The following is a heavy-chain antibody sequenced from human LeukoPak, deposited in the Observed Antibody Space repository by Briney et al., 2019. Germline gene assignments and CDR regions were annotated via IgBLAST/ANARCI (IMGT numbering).Heavy chain of an antibody. CDR3: AREPKYYYYYYMDV. CDR1: GFTFSSYS. Sequence: GGSLRLSCAASGFTFSSYSMNWVRQAPGKGLEWVSSISSSSSYIYYADSVKGRFTISRDNAKNSLYLQMNSLRAEDTAVYYCAREPKYYYYYYMDVWGKGTTVTVSS. J-gene: IGHJ6*03. CDR2: ISSSSSYI. V-gene: IGHV3-21*01.